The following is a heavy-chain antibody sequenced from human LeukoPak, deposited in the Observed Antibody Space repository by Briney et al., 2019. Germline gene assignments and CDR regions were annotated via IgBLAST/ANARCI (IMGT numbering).Heavy chain of an antibody. Sequence: RASVKVSCKASGYTFTDYYMHWLRQAPGQGLEWMGWINPNTGDTNSAQKFQGRVTMTRDTSINSAYMDLSRLRSDDTAVYYCARGPSHGAFDIWGQGTMVTVSS. CDR1: GYTFTDYY. CDR2: INPNTGDT. D-gene: IGHD6-6*01. V-gene: IGHV1-2*02. J-gene: IGHJ3*02. CDR3: ARGPSHGAFDI.